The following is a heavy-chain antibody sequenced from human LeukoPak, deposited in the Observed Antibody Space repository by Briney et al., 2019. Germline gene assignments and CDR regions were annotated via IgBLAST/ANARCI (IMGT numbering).Heavy chain of an antibody. D-gene: IGHD2-15*01. CDR2: ISAYNGNT. CDR1: GYTFTGYY. CDR3: ARDVVVVAATFITPYYFDY. J-gene: IGHJ4*02. V-gene: IGHV1-18*04. Sequence: GASVKVSCKASGYTFTGYYMHWVRQAPGQGLEWMGWISAYNGNTNYAQKLQGRVTMTTDTSTSTAYMELRSLRSDDTAVYYCARDVVVVAATFITPYYFDYWGQGTLVTVSS.